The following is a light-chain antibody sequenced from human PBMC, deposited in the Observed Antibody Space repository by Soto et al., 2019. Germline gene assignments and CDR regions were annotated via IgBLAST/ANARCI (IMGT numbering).Light chain of an antibody. CDR2: NVS. Sequence: QSALTQPASVSGSPGQSITISCTGTSSDVGGYNYVSWYQHHPGKAPKIMIYNVSNRPSGSSNRFSGSKSANTASLTISGLQAEDEDDCYCRSYTSSNTRVFGGGTKLTVL. J-gene: IGLJ2*01. CDR1: SSDVGGYNY. V-gene: IGLV2-14*03. CDR3: RSYTSSNTRV.